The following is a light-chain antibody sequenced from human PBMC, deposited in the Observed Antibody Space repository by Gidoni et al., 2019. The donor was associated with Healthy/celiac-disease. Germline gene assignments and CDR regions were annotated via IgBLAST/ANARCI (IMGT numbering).Light chain of an antibody. V-gene: IGKV1-39*01. Sequence: DIKMTQFPSSLSASVGDRVSITCRASQSISSYLNWYQQKPGKAPKLLIYAASSLQSGAPSTFSGSGSGTDFTLTISSLQPEDFATYYCQHTYSTPQTFGQGTKVEIK. CDR2: AAS. CDR3: QHTYSTPQT. CDR1: QSISSY. J-gene: IGKJ1*01.